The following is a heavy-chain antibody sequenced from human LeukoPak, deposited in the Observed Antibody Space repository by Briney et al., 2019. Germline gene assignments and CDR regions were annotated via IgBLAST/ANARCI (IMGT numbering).Heavy chain of an antibody. CDR3: ARDTKYSGYAHSGYYYMDV. J-gene: IGHJ6*03. V-gene: IGHV4-4*07. D-gene: IGHD5-12*01. CDR2: IYTSGST. CDR1: GGSISSYY. Sequence: SETLSLTCNVSGGSISSYYWSWIRQPAGKGLKWIGRIYTSGSTNYNPSLKSRVTMSVDTSKNQFSLKLSSVTAADTAVYYCARDTKYSGYAHSGYYYMDVWGKGTTVTISS.